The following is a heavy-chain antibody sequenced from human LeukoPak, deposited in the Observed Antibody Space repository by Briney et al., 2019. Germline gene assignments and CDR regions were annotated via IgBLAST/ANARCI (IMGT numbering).Heavy chain of an antibody. Sequence: ASVKVSCKASGYTFINYGFNWVRQAPGQGLEWMGWISAYNGNTNYAQKLQGRVTMTTDTSTSTAYMELRSLRSDDTAVYYCASGPYCSGGSCYYFDYWGQGTLVTVSS. D-gene: IGHD2-15*01. CDR3: ASGPYCSGGSCYYFDY. CDR2: ISAYNGNT. CDR1: GYTFINYG. J-gene: IGHJ4*02. V-gene: IGHV1-18*01.